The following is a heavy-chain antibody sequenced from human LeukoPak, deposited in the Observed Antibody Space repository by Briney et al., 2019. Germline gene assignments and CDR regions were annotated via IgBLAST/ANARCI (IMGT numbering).Heavy chain of an antibody. CDR1: GFTFSSYV. CDR2: ISYYESNK. D-gene: IGHD2-15*01. V-gene: IGHV3-30*03. J-gene: IGHJ1*01. Sequence: GESLRLSCAASGFTFSSYVMHWVREAPGKGLEWVAVISYYESNKYYANSVKGRFTISRDNSKNTLYLQMNRLRAEDTAVYYCARDKRGYCSGGSCYTNFQQWGQGTLVSVSS. CDR3: ARDKRGYCSGGSCYTNFQQ.